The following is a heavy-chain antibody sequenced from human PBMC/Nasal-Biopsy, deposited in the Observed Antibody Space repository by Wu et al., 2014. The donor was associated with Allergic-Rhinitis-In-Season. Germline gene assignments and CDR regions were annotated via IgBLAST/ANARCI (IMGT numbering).Heavy chain of an antibody. CDR1: GGSFSGYY. CDR3: ARRRLRRAFDI. CDR2: INHSGST. J-gene: IGHJ3*02. Sequence: TLSLTCAVYGGSFSGYYWSWIRQPPGKGLEWIGEINHSGSTYYNPSLKSRVTISVDTSKNQFSLKLSSVTAADTAVYYCARRRLRRAFDIWAKGQWSPSLQ. D-gene: IGHD4-17*01. V-gene: IGHV4-34*01.